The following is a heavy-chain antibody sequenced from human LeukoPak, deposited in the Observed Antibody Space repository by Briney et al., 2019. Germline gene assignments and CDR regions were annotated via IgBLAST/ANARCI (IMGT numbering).Heavy chain of an antibody. CDR1: GYTFTGYY. J-gene: IGHJ5*02. V-gene: IGHV1-2*02. CDR3: ARGRRSNYADWFDP. D-gene: IGHD4-11*01. Sequence: ASVKVSCKASGYTFTGYYMHWVRQAPGQGLERMGWINPNSGGTNYAQKFQGRVTMTRDTSISTAYMELSRLRSDDTAVYYCARGRRSNYADWFDPWGQGTLVTVSS. CDR2: INPNSGGT.